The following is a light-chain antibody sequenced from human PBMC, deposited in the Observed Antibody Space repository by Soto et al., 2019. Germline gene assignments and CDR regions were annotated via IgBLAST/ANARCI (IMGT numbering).Light chain of an antibody. CDR2: DVS. J-gene: IGLJ3*02. CDR3: CSYAGSYTHWV. CDR1: SSDVGGYNY. Sequence: QSALTQPRSVPGSPGHSVTISCTGTSSDVGGYNYVSWYQQHPGKAPKLMIYDVSKRPSGVPDRFSGSKSGNTASLTISGLQAEDEADYYCCSYAGSYTHWVFGGGTKVTVL. V-gene: IGLV2-11*01.